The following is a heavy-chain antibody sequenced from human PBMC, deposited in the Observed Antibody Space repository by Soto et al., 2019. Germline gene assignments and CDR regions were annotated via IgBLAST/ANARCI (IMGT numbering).Heavy chain of an antibody. Sequence: QVQVVQSGAEVKKPGASVQVSCKTSGYSFTSRDVNWLRQAPGQGLEWLGWMNPSAGSTGYAPEFQGRVTMTGDNSRITAHMELRTLRSEVKAVYYCVVISWRPSSYYHIGVWGQGTSVTVSS. CDR2: MNPSAGST. V-gene: IGHV1-8*02. CDR1: GYSFTSRD. J-gene: IGHJ6*02. D-gene: IGHD2-21*01. CDR3: VVISWRPSSYYHIGV.